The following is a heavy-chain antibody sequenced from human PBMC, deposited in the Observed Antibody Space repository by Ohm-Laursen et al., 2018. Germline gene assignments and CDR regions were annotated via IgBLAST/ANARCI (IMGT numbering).Heavy chain of an antibody. CDR2: ISGSGGST. CDR1: GFTFSSYA. J-gene: IGHJ4*02. CDR3: ANGLDYYDSSRYYY. V-gene: IGHV3-23*01. D-gene: IGHD3-22*01. Sequence: SLRLSCTASGFTFSSYAMSWVRQAPGKGLEWVSAISGSGGSTYYADSVKGRFTISRDNSKNTLYLQMSSLRAEDTAMYYCANGLDYYDSSRYYYWGQGTLVTVSS.